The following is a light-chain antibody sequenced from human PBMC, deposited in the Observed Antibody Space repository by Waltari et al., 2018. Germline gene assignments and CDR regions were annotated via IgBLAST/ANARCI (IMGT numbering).Light chain of an antibody. V-gene: IGKV3-20*01. CDR1: ENVGHDY. Sequence: EIVLTQSPGTLSVSPGERATLSCRASENVGHDYLAWYQVKPGQAPRLLIYDASIRATGISDRFSGSGSGTDFSLTIGRLDPEDFALYYCQQYYSLPWTFGQGTRVDIK. J-gene: IGKJ1*01. CDR2: DAS. CDR3: QQYYSLPWT.